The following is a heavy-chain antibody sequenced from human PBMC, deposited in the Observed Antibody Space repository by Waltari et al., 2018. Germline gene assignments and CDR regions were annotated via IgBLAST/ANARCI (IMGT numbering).Heavy chain of an antibody. Sequence: QVQLQESGPGLVKPSETLSLTCTVSGGSISSYYWSWLRPPPGKGLEWIGYIYYSGSTNYNPALRSRVTISVDTSKNQFSLKLSAVTAADTAVYDCARGGEWSRHFDYWGQGTLVTVSS. CDR2: IYYSGST. CDR1: GGSISSYY. V-gene: IGHV4-59*01. CDR3: ARGGEWSRHFDY. J-gene: IGHJ4*02. D-gene: IGHD3-3*01.